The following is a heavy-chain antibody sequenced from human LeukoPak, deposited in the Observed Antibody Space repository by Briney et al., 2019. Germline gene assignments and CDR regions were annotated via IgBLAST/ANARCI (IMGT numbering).Heavy chain of an antibody. CDR1: GYTFTSYY. Sequence: ASVKVSCKASGYTFTSYYMHWVRQAPGQGLEWMGIINPSGGGTSYAQKFQGRVTMTRDTSTSTVYMELSSLRSEDTAVYYCARDYEGNIVVVPAAIDYYYGMDVWGQGTTVTVSS. D-gene: IGHD2-2*02. V-gene: IGHV1-46*01. CDR3: ARDYEGNIVVVPAAIDYYYGMDV. J-gene: IGHJ6*02. CDR2: INPSGGGT.